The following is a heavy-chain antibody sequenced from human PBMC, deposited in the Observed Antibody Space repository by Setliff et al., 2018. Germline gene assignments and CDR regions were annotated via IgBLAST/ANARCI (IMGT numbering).Heavy chain of an antibody. CDR2: FSYGVST. D-gene: IGHD3-10*01. V-gene: IGHV4-59*08. CDR3: ARQRYYGSGLLTYIDV. J-gene: IGHJ6*03. Sequence: PSETLSLTCTVSGDSLSSSYWSWIRQPPGKGLEWIGRFSYGVSTIYNPSLESRVTFSVDTSKNQFSLKLRSVTAADTAVYYCARQRYYGSGLLTYIDVWGRGTTVTVSS. CDR1: GDSLSSSY.